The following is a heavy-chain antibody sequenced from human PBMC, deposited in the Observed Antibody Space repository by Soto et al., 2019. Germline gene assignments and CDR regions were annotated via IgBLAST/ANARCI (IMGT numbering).Heavy chain of an antibody. CDR1: GFTFSSYW. CDR2: INSDGSNT. CDR3: ARIPYYYDSSGHMLFPPDY. D-gene: IGHD3-22*01. J-gene: IGHJ4*02. Sequence: VGSLRLSCAASGFTFSSYWMHWVRQAPGKGLVWVSRINSDGSNTDYADSVKGRFTISRDNAKNTLYLHMNSLRAEDTAVYFCARIPYYYDSSGHMLFPPDYWGQGTLVTVSS. V-gene: IGHV3-74*01.